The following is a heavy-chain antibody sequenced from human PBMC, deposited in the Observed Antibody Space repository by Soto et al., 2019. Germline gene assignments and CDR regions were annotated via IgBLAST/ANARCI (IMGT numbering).Heavy chain of an antibody. Sequence: ASVKVSCKASGYTFTSYGISWVRQAPGQGLEWMGWISAYNGNTNYAQKLQGRVTMTTDTSTSTAYMELRSLRSDDTAVYYCARVGFYYDILTGPTWFAPWGQGTLVTVPQ. J-gene: IGHJ5*02. CDR2: ISAYNGNT. V-gene: IGHV1-18*01. CDR1: GYTFTSYG. D-gene: IGHD3-9*01. CDR3: ARVGFYYDILTGPTWFAP.